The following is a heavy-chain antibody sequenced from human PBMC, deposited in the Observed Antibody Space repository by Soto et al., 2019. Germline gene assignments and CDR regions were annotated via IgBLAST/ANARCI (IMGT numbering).Heavy chain of an antibody. V-gene: IGHV3-7*01. CDR3: ARDGIAVDQESHYYGMDV. CDR1: GFTFSSYW. Sequence: PGGSLRLSCAASGFTFSSYWMSWVRQAPGKGLEWVANIKQDGSEKYYVDSVKGRFTISRDNAKNSLYLQMNSLRAEDTAVYYCARDGIAVDQESHYYGMDVWGQGTTVTVSS. J-gene: IGHJ6*02. D-gene: IGHD6-19*01. CDR2: IKQDGSEK.